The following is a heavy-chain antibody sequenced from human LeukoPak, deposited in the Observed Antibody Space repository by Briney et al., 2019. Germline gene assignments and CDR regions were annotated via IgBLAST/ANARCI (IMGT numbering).Heavy chain of an antibody. CDR2: IYSGGST. V-gene: IGHV3-53*01. CDR1: GFTFSSYS. Sequence: GGSLRLSCAASGFTFSSYSMMWVRQAPGKGLEWVSVIYSGGSTYYADSVKGRFAISRDNSKNTLYLQMNSLRAEDTAVYYCARDSSGWDYYFDYWGQGTLVTVSS. J-gene: IGHJ4*02. CDR3: ARDSSGWDYYFDY. D-gene: IGHD6-19*01.